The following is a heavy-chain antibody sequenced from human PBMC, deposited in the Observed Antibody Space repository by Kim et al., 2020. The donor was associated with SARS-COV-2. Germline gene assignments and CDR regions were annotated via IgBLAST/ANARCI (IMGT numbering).Heavy chain of an antibody. D-gene: IGHD6-13*01. CDR2: P. J-gene: IGHJ4*02. CDR3: AREAAAAGFDY. V-gene: IGHV7-4-1*02. Sequence: PTDAQGLTGRFLFSLDTSGSTAYVQISSLKAEDTAVYYCAREAAAAGFDYWGQGTLVTVSS.